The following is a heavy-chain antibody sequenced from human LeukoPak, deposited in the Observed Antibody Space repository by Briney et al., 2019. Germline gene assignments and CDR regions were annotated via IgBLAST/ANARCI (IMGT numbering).Heavy chain of an antibody. D-gene: IGHD6-19*01. CDR3: AKDLGIAVAGEPNYFDD. Sequence: GGSLRLSCAASGLTVNSKYMSWVRQAPGKGLEWVAVISYGGSNKYYADAVKGRFTISRDDPKNTLYLQMNSLRTEDTAVYYCAKDLGIAVAGEPNYFDDWGQGTLVTVSS. J-gene: IGHJ4*02. V-gene: IGHV3-30*18. CDR2: ISYGGSNK. CDR1: GLTVNSKY.